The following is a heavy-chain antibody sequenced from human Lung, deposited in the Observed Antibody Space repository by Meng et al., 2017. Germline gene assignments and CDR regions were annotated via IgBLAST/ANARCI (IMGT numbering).Heavy chain of an antibody. CDR2: INHSGST. V-gene: IGHV4-34*01. CDR1: GGSFSDYY. J-gene: IGHJ4*02. Sequence: HVQIQPWGAGLLKPSETLSLTCVVSGGSFSDYYWSWIRQPPGKGLEWIGEINHSGSTNYNPSLESRATISVDTSQNNLSLKLSSVTAADSAVYYCARGPTTMAHDFDYWGQGTLVTVSS. CDR3: ARGPTTMAHDFDY. D-gene: IGHD4-11*01.